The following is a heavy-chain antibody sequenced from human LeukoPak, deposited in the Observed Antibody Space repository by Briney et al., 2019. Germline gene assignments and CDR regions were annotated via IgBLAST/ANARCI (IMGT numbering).Heavy chain of an antibody. J-gene: IGHJ4*02. Sequence: GGSLRLSCEASGFTFSNYSMNWVRQAPGKGLEWVSYIRSSSSTIYYADSVKGRFTISRDNAKNSLYLQMNSLRAEDTAVYYCARDLSPGDYWGQGTLVTVSS. CDR2: IRSSSSTI. CDR1: GFTFSNYS. CDR3: ARDLSPGDY. V-gene: IGHV3-48*01. D-gene: IGHD3-10*01.